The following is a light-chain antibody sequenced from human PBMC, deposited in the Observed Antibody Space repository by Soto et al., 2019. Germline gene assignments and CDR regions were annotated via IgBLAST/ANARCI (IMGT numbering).Light chain of an antibody. CDR1: QGISSH. CDR2: AAS. J-gene: IGKJ5*01. V-gene: IGKV1-9*01. Sequence: DIQVTQSPSFLSASVGDRVTITCRASQGISSHLTWYQQKPGKAPKVLIYAASTLQSGVPSRFSGSGSGTEFTLKISSLQPEDFATYYCQQHENYPLTFGRGTRLEIK. CDR3: QQHENYPLT.